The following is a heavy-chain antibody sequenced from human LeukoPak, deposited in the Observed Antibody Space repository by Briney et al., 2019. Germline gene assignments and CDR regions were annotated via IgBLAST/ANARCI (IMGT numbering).Heavy chain of an antibody. Sequence: PGGSLRLSCVVSGFSFGSYPMSWVRQAPGKGLEWVSVISETGDVTLYADSMKGRFTISRDNIKNTLNLQMNSLRAEDTAIYYCARDSSHYLGSSDYWGQGTLVTVSS. CDR2: ISETGDVT. J-gene: IGHJ4*02. CDR3: ARDSSHYLGSSDY. V-gene: IGHV3-23*01. D-gene: IGHD6-6*01. CDR1: GFSFGSYP.